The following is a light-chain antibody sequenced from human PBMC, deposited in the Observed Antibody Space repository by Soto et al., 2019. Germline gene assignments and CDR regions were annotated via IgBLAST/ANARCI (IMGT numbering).Light chain of an antibody. Sequence: EIVMTQPPATLSVSPGGRATLSCRASQSISDTLAWYQQKPGQAPRLLIYGASSRATGIPDRFSGSGSGTDFTLTISRLEPEDFAVYYCQQYGSSLWTFGQGTKVDIK. CDR3: QQYGSSLWT. J-gene: IGKJ1*01. V-gene: IGKV3-20*01. CDR1: QSISDT. CDR2: GAS.